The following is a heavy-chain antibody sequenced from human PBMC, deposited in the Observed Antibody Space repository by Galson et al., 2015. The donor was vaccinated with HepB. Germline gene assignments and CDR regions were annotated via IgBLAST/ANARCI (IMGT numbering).Heavy chain of an antibody. CDR1: GGSISSSSYY. D-gene: IGHD3-10*01. CDR2: IYYSGST. Sequence: SETLSLTCTVSGGSISSSSYYWGWIRQPPGKGLEWIGSIYYSGSTYYNPSLKSRVTISVDTSKNQFSLKLSSVTAADTAVYYCARRGPGGSGSYSFDYWGQGTLVTVSS. CDR3: ARRGPGGSGSYSFDY. V-gene: IGHV4-39*01. J-gene: IGHJ4*02.